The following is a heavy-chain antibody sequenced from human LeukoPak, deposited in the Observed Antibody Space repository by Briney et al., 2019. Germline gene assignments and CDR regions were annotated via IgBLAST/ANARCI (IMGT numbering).Heavy chain of an antibody. D-gene: IGHD3-22*01. CDR3: AGGRTHARYYYGDAFDF. J-gene: IGHJ3*01. CDR1: GGSFSDYY. Sequence: SETLSLTCAVYGGSFSDYYWRWVRQPPGKGLEWIGEINHSGSTNYNPSLKSRVTISVDTSKNQFALKQTSMTAADTAVYYYAGGRTHARYYYGDAFDFWGQGTMVTVSS. V-gene: IGHV4-34*01. CDR2: INHSGST.